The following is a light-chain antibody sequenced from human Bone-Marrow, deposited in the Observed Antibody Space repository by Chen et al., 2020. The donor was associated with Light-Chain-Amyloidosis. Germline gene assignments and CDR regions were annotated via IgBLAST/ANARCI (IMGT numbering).Light chain of an antibody. CDR3: QQYHDWPPIT. CDR1: QSVRSN. J-gene: IGKJ5*01. V-gene: IGKV3-15*01. Sequence: EIVMTQSPASVTVSPGESVTLSCRASQSVRSNLAWYQQRPGQAPRILISAASTRASNVPVRFSGSGSGTEFTLTISTLQSEDFAVYYCQQYHDWPPITFGQGTRLEIK. CDR2: AAS.